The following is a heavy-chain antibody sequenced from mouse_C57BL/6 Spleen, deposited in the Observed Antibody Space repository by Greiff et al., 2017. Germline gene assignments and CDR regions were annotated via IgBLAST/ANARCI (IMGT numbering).Heavy chain of an antibody. CDR3: ARDRAPWTGFDY. V-gene: IGHV5-4*01. J-gene: IGHJ2*01. Sequence: EVKLVESGGGLVKPGGSLKLSCAASGFTFSSYAMSWVRQTPEKRLEWVATISDGGSYTYYPDNVKGRFTISRDNAKNNLYLQMSHLKSEDTAMYYCARDRAPWTGFDYWGQGTTLTVSS. CDR1: GFTFSSYA. CDR2: ISDGGSYT. D-gene: IGHD3-3*01.